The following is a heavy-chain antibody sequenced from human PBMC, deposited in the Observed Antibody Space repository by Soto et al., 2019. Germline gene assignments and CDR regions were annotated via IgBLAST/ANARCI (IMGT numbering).Heavy chain of an antibody. Sequence: QVQLVESGGGVVQPGRSLRLSCAASGFTFSSYGMHWVRQAPGKGLEWVAVISYDGSNKYYADSVKGRFTISRDNSKNTLYLQMNSLRAEDTAVYYCAKGVPAAIGYYYYYGMDVW. V-gene: IGHV3-30*18. CDR2: ISYDGSNK. J-gene: IGHJ6*01. D-gene: IGHD2-2*01. CDR1: GFTFSSYG. CDR3: AKGVPAAIGYYYYYGMDV.